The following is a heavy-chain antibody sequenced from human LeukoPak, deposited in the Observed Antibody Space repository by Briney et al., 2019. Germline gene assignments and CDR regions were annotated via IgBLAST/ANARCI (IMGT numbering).Heavy chain of an antibody. J-gene: IGHJ4*02. Sequence: GESLKISCKGSGYGFTTCWIGWVRQMPGKGLEWMGVINPGNSDTRYSPSFQGQVTISADKSITTAYLQWSSLKASDTALYYCARDGTRIAASGPGYWGQGTLVTVSS. CDR3: ARDGTRIAASGPGY. V-gene: IGHV5-51*01. CDR1: GYGFTTCW. D-gene: IGHD6-6*01. CDR2: INPGNSDT.